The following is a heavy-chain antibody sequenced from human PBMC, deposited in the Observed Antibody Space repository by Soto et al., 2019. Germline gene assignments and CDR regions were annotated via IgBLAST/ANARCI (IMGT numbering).Heavy chain of an antibody. J-gene: IGHJ6*03. D-gene: IGHD2-15*01. CDR3: AKSRLRSLRGGSMGYYYYYMDV. CDR1: GFTFSSYA. CDR2: ISGSGGST. V-gene: IGHV3-23*01. Sequence: PGGSLRLSCAASGFTFSSYAMSWVRQAPGKGLEWVSAISGSGGSTYYADSVKGRFTISRDNSKNTLYLQMNSLRAEDTAVYYCAKSRLRSLRGGSMGYYYYYMDVWGKGTTVTVSS.